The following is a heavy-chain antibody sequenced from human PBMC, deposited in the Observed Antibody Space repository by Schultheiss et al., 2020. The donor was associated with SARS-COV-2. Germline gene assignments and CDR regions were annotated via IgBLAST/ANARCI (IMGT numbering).Heavy chain of an antibody. CDR1: GGSISSGSYY. Sequence: SETLSLTCTVSGGSISSGSYYWSWIRQPAGKGLEWIGYIYYSGSTYYNPSLKSRVTISVDTSKNQFSLKLSSVTAADTAVYYCARLGDWGYYFDYWGQGTLVTVSS. D-gene: IGHD2-21*01. CDR2: IYYSGST. CDR3: ARLGDWGYYFDY. J-gene: IGHJ4*02. V-gene: IGHV4-61*10.